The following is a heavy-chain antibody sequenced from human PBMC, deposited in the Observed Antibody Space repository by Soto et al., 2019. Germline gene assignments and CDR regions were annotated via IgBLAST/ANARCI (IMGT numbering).Heavy chain of an antibody. V-gene: IGHV4-4*07. CDR1: GGSISSYY. CDR2: IYTSGST. Sequence: QVQLQESGPGLVKPSETLSLTCPVSGGSISSYYWRWIRQPAGKGLEWIGRIYTSGSTNYNPSLKSRVTMSVDTSKNPFSLKLSSVTAADTAVYYCARDPSNYYGAGSYYNDDNWFDPWGQGTLVTVSS. J-gene: IGHJ5*02. CDR3: ARDPSNYYGAGSYYNDDNWFDP. D-gene: IGHD3-10*01.